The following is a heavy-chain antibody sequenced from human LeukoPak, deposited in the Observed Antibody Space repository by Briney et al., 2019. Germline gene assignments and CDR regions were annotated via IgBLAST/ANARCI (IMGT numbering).Heavy chain of an antibody. CDR1: GFTFSRYW. V-gene: IGHV3-74*01. CDR2: ISTDGSST. CDR3: ASYLTSIPSGMDV. J-gene: IGHJ6*02. D-gene: IGHD2/OR15-2a*01. Sequence: GGSLRLSCAASGFTFSRYWMHWLRQAPGKGLVWVSRISTDGSSTTYADSVKGRFTISRDNGRNTLYLQMYSLRTEDTAVYYCASYLTSIPSGMDVWGQGTTVTVSS.